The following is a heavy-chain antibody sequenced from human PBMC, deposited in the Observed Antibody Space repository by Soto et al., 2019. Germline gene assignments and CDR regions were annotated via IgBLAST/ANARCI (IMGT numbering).Heavy chain of an antibody. CDR2: IYHSGST. J-gene: IGHJ4*02. Sequence: PSETLSLTCAVSGCSISSGGYSWSWIRQPPGKGLEWIGYIYHSGSTYYNPSLKSRVTISVDRSKNQFSLKLSSVTAADTAVYYCARGNVVAIDYWGQGTLVTVSS. D-gene: IGHD2-21*01. CDR3: ARGNVVAIDY. CDR1: GCSISSGGYS. V-gene: IGHV4-30-2*01.